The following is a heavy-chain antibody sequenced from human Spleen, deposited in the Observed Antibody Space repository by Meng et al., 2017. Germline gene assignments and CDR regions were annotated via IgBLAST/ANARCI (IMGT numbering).Heavy chain of an antibody. CDR3: ARGPTTMAHDFDY. J-gene: IGHJ4*02. Sequence: QVQRKRWGAGLLKPSETLSLTCAVYGGSFSDYYWSWIRQPPGKGLEWIGEINHSGSTNYNPSLESRATISVDTSQNNLSLKLSSVTAADSAVYYCARGPTTMAHDFDYWGQGTLVTVSS. CDR2: INHSGST. V-gene: IGHV4-34*01. CDR1: GGSFSDYY. D-gene: IGHD4-11*01.